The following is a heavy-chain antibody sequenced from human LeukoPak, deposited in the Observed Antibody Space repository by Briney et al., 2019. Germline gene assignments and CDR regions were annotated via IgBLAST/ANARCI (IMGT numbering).Heavy chain of an antibody. V-gene: IGHV1-2*02. D-gene: IGHD3-22*01. CDR3: ARVAYYYDSSGYYGADFDY. Sequence: ASVTVSCKASGGTFSSYAISWVRQAPGQGLEWMGWINPNSGGTNYAQKFQGRVTMTRGTSISTAYMELSRLRSDDTAVYYCARVAYYYDSSGYYGADFDYWGQGTLVTVSS. CDR1: GGTFSSYA. CDR2: INPNSGGT. J-gene: IGHJ4*02.